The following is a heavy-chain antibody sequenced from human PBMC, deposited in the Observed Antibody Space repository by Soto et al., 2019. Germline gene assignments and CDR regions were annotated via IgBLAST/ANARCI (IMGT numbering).Heavy chain of an antibody. V-gene: IGHV4-39*07. CDR1: GDSISSDDYY. Sequence: PSETLSLTCTVSGDSISSDDYYWSWIRQPPGKRLEWIREINHSGSTNYNPSLKSRVTISVDTSKNQFSLKLSSVTAADTAVYYCARERVRGVIYWFDPWGQGTLVTVSS. CDR3: ARERVRGVIYWFDP. D-gene: IGHD3-10*01. CDR2: INHSGST. J-gene: IGHJ5*02.